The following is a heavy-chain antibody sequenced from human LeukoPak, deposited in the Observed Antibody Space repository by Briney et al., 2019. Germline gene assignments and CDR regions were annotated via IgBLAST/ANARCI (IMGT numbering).Heavy chain of an antibody. D-gene: IGHD3-16*01. Sequence: GGSLRLSCAASGFTFSSYSMTWVRQAPGKGLEWVSSISSSSSYIYYADSVKGRFTISRDNAKNSLYLQMNSLRAEDTAVYYCASSSLWGDYYYGMDVWGQGTTVTVSS. J-gene: IGHJ6*02. CDR1: GFTFSSYS. CDR3: ASSSLWGDYYYGMDV. CDR2: ISSSSSYI. V-gene: IGHV3-21*01.